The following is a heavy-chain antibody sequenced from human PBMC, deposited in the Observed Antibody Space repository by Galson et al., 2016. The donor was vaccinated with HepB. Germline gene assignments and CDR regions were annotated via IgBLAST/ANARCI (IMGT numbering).Heavy chain of an antibody. CDR3: ARNFGTPQGY. CDR2: INRDGTT. J-gene: IGHJ4*01. V-gene: IGHV4-34*01. CDR1: GGSLSDYY. Sequence: SETLSLTCAVYGGSLSDYYWSWLRQPPGKGLDWIGEINRDGTTNYHPALKRRVTISIDTSSNLFSLNLSSVTAADTAVYYCARNFGTPQGYWGHGTLVTVSS. D-gene: IGHD3-10*01.